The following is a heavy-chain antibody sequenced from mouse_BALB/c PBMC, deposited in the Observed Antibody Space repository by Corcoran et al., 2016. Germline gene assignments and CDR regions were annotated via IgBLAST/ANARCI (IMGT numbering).Heavy chain of an antibody. CDR2: INTNTGEP. D-gene: IGHD3-1*01. V-gene: IGHV9-3*02. Sequence: QIQLVQYGPQRKKPGETVKISCRASGYTFTNSGMNWVKQAPRRGLKWMGWINTNTGEPTYAEEFKGRFAFSLETSASTAYLQINNLKNEDTAAYFCARGSSGYDYWGQGTTLTVS. CDR3: ARGSSGYDY. J-gene: IGHJ2*01. CDR1: GYTFTNSG.